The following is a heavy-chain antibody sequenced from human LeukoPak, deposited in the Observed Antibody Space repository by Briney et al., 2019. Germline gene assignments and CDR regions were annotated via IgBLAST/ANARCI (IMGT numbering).Heavy chain of an antibody. J-gene: IGHJ3*02. CDR3: ARVGWEPQAFDI. V-gene: IGHV4-38-2*02. CDR2: IDHSGST. Sequence: SETLSLTCTVSGYSISSGYYWGWIRQPPGKGLEWTGSIDHSGSTYYNPSLKSRITISVDTSKNQFSLKLSSVTAADTAVYYCARVGWEPQAFDIWGQGTMVTASS. CDR1: GYSISSGYY. D-gene: IGHD1-26*01.